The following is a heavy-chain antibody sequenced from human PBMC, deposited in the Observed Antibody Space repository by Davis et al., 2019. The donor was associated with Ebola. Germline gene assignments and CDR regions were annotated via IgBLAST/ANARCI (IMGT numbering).Heavy chain of an antibody. Sequence: MPSETLSLTCAVYGGSFSGYYWSWIRQPPGKGLEWIGEINHSGGTNYNPSLKSRVTISVDTSKNQFSLKLSSVTAADTAVYYCAVAARYYYYGMDVWGQGTTVTVSS. CDR2: INHSGGT. V-gene: IGHV4-34*01. J-gene: IGHJ6*02. D-gene: IGHD6-6*01. CDR3: AVAARYYYYGMDV. CDR1: GGSFSGYY.